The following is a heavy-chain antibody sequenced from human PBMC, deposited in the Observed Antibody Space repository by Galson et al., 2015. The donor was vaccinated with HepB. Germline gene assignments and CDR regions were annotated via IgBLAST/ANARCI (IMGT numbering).Heavy chain of an antibody. D-gene: IGHD6-13*01. Sequence: QSGAEVKKPGESLKISCKGSGYSFTSYWIGWVRQMPGKGLEWMGIIYPGDSDTRYSPSFQGQVTISADKSISTAYLQWSSLKASDTAMYYCASRAYSSSWFTKPFDYWGQGTLVTVSS. CDR3: ASRAYSSSWFTKPFDY. CDR1: GYSFTSYW. CDR2: IYPGDSDT. J-gene: IGHJ4*02. V-gene: IGHV5-51*01.